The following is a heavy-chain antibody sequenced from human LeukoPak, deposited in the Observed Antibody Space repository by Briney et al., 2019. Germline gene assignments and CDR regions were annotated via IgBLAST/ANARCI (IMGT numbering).Heavy chain of an antibody. CDR3: ARGDWSLGYCSSTSCYPFHY. CDR1: GGSFSGYY. V-gene: IGHV4-34*01. J-gene: IGHJ4*02. CDR2: IKHSGST. D-gene: IGHD2-2*01. Sequence: SETLCLTSALHGGSFSGYYWCWIRQTPGEGLEWSWEIKHSGSTNYNPSLKRRVSISVDTSKNQFYLKLSSVTAADTAVYYCARGDWSLGYCSSTSCYPFHYWGQGTLVTVSS.